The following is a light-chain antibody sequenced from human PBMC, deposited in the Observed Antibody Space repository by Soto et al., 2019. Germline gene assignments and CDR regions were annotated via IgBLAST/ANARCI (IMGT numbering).Light chain of an antibody. V-gene: IGLV2-11*01. CDR1: SSDVGSHDY. CDR2: DVT. Sequence: QSALTQPRSVSGSPGQSVTISCTGTSSDVGSHDYVTWYQQHPGKAPKLMIYDVTKRPSEVPDRFSGSKSGNTASLTISGLQAEDEADYYCCSYAGSFSVLFGGGTKVTVL. J-gene: IGLJ2*01. CDR3: CSYAGSFSVL.